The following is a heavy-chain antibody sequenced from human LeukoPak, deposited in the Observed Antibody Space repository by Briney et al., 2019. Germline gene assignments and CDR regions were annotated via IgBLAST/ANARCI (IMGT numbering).Heavy chain of an antibody. CDR3: ASSDTAMDNFDI. CDR2: FIPILGLA. V-gene: IGHV1-69*02. J-gene: IGHJ3*02. D-gene: IGHD5-18*01. CDR1: GGTFSGYS. Sequence: ASVKVSCKASGGTFSGYSVIWVRQAPGQGLEWMGRFIPILGLANYAQKFQDRVTITRDRSMSTAYMELSSLRSEDTAMYYCASSDTAMDNFDIWGQGTMVTVSS.